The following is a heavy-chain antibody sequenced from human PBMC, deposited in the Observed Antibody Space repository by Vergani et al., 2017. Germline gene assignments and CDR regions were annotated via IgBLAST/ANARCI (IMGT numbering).Heavy chain of an antibody. CDR1: GYTFSNYY. D-gene: IGHD3-9*01. V-gene: IGHV1-46*03. CDR3: ARGDYGILTGYRY. J-gene: IGHJ4*02. CDR2: INPSGGHT. Sequence: QVQVVQSGAEVKKSGASVKVSCKTSGYTFSNYYMHWVRQAPGQGLEWMGIINPSGGHTNYAQKFQGRVTMTRDTSTSTVYMELSSLRSKATAIYYCARGDYGILTGYRYWGQGTLVTVSA.